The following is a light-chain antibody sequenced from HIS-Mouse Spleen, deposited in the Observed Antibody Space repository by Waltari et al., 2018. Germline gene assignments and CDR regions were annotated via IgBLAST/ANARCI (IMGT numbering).Light chain of an antibody. CDR2: DVS. CDR1: SSDVGGYNY. V-gene: IGLV2-14*03. J-gene: IGLJ2*01. Sequence: QSALTQPASVSGSPGQSITISCPGTSSDVGGYNYVSWYQQHPGKAPKLMIYDVSNRPSGVSNRFSGSKSGNTASLTISGLQAEDEVDYYCSSYTSSSFNVVFGGGTKLTVL. CDR3: SSYTSSSFNVV.